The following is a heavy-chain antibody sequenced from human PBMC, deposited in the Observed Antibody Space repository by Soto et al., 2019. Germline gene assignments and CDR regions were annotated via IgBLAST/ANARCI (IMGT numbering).Heavy chain of an antibody. CDR3: ARLSSSWYYWWFDP. V-gene: IGHV4-39*01. Sequence: ASETLSLTCSVSGGSISSSSYYWGWIRQPPGKGLEWIGSIYYSGSTYYNPSLKSRVTISVDTSKNQFSLKLSSVTAADTAVYYCARLSSSWYYWWFDPWGQGTLVTVSS. CDR1: GGSISSSSYY. CDR2: IYYSGST. D-gene: IGHD6-13*01. J-gene: IGHJ5*02.